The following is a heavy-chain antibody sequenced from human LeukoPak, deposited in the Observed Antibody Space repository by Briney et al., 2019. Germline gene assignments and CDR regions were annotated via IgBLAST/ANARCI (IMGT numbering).Heavy chain of an antibody. D-gene: IGHD1-26*01. Sequence: SVKVSCKASGGTFSSYAISWVRQAPGQGLEWMGGIIPIFGTANYAQKFQGRVTITADESTSTAYMELSSLRSEDTAVYYCARGGNSGSYHYYYMDVWGKGTTVTVSS. V-gene: IGHV1-69*13. CDR1: GGTFSSYA. J-gene: IGHJ6*03. CDR3: ARGGNSGSYHYYYMDV. CDR2: IIPIFGTA.